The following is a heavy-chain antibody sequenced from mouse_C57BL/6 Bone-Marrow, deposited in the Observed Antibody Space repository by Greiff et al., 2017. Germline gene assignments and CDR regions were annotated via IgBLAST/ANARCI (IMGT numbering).Heavy chain of an antibody. CDR3: AGHYYGSGESYFDY. CDR1: EYEFPSHD. Sequence: EVMLVESGGGLVQPGESLKLSCESNEYEFPSHDMSWVRKTPEKRLELVAAINSDGGSTYYPDTMERRFIISRDNTKKTLYLQMSSLRSEDTALYYCAGHYYGSGESYFDYWGQGTTLTVSS. J-gene: IGHJ2*01. D-gene: IGHD1-1*01. CDR2: INSDGGST. V-gene: IGHV5-2*03.